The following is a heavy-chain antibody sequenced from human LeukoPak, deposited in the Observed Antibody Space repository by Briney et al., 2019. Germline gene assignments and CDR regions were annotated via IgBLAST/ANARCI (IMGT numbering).Heavy chain of an antibody. V-gene: IGHV4-59*08. CDR2: IYYSGST. Sequence: SETLSLTCTVSGGSISSYYWSWIRQPPGKGLEWIGYIYYSGSTNYNPSLKSRVTISVDTSKNQFSLKLSSVTAADTAVYYCASLMGDSRGRDYWGQGTLVTVSS. J-gene: IGHJ4*02. D-gene: IGHD3-22*01. CDR3: ASLMGDSRGRDY. CDR1: GGSISSYY.